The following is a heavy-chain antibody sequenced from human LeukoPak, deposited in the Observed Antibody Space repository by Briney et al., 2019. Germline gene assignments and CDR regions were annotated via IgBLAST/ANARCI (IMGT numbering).Heavy chain of an antibody. J-gene: IGHJ1*01. V-gene: IGHV3-23*01. CDR2: ISGSGGST. D-gene: IGHD3-10*01. Sequence: GGSLRLSCAATGFPFSSYAMSWVRPAPGKGLEWVSAISGSGGSTYYADSVKGRFTISRDNYKNTLYLQMNSLRAEDTAVYYCAKFSGRRRAEYFQHWGQGTLVTVSS. CDR1: GFPFSSYA. CDR3: AKFSGRRRAEYFQH.